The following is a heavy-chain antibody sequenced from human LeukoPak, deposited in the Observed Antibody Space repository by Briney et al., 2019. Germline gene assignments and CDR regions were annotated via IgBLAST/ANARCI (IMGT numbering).Heavy chain of an antibody. Sequence: GRSLRLSCAASGFTFSSYGMHWVRQAPGKGLEWVAVISYDGSNEYYADSVKGRFTISRDNSKNTLYLQMNSLRAEDTAVYYCAKDKGPIVAAHYYYGMDVWGKGTTVTVSS. J-gene: IGHJ6*04. CDR2: ISYDGSNE. D-gene: IGHD6-13*01. CDR1: GFTFSSYG. CDR3: AKDKGPIVAAHYYYGMDV. V-gene: IGHV3-30*18.